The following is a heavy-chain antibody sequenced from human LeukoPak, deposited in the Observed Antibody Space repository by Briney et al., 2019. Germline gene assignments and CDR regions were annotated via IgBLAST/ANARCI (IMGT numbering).Heavy chain of an antibody. Sequence: GGSLRLSCAASGFTFSRYSMNWVRQAPGKGLEWVSSISSSSSHIYYADSVTGRFTVSRDNAKNSLYLQMNSLRAEDTAVYYCARPPRRYCSGGSCYSYYYYYYMDVWGKGTTVTVSS. J-gene: IGHJ6*03. D-gene: IGHD2-15*01. CDR3: ARPPRRYCSGGSCYSYYYYYYMDV. CDR2: ISSSSSHI. CDR1: GFTFSRYS. V-gene: IGHV3-21*01.